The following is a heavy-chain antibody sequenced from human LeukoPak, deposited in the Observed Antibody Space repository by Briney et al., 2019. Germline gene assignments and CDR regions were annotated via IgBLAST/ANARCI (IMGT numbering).Heavy chain of an antibody. CDR2: IFPGDSNT. CDR1: GYIFSNYW. D-gene: IGHD2-15*01. CDR3: ARGICSAGSCHGEYYFDY. V-gene: IGHV5-51*01. J-gene: IGHJ4*02. Sequence: GESLKLSCKGSGYIFSNYWIGWVRQMPGKGLEWVGIIFPGDSNTRYSPSFEGRVTISADKSINTAHLQWSSLKASDSGVYYCARGICSAGSCHGEYYFDYWGQGTLVTVAS.